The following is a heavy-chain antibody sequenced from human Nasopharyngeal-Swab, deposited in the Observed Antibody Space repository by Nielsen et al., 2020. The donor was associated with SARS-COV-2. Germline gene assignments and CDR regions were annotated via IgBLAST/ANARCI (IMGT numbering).Heavy chain of an antibody. CDR3: ARGLRPAAPLDY. D-gene: IGHD2-2*01. V-gene: IGHV5-51*01. CDR2: IYPGDSDT. Sequence: VRQMPGKGLEWMGIIYPGDSDTRYSPSFQGQVTISADKSISTAYLQWSSLKASDTAMYYCARGLRPAAPLDYWGQGTLVTVSS. J-gene: IGHJ4*02.